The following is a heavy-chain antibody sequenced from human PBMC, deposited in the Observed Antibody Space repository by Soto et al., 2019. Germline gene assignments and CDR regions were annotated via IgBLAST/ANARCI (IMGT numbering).Heavy chain of an antibody. CDR2: IYYSGST. V-gene: IGHV4-59*12. CDR1: GGSISGYY. D-gene: IGHD1-26*01. CDR3: AMTDTTLYNWFDP. J-gene: IGHJ5*02. Sequence: QVQLQESGPGLVKPSETLSLTCTVSGGSISGYYWTWIRQSPGKGLEWIGHIYYSGSTKYNPSLKNRLTMSVDRSKNQFSLRLSSVTDADTAVYYCAMTDTTLYNWFDPWGQGTLVTVSS.